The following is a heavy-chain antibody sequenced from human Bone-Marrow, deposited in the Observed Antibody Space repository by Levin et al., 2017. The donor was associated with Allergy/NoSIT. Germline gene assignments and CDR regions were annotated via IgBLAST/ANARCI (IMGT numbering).Heavy chain of an antibody. CDR2: IYYSGST. CDR1: GGSISSGGYY. D-gene: IGHD6-13*01. CDR3: ARAGAGYSSSWSAFDY. J-gene: IGHJ4*02. V-gene: IGHV4-31*03. Sequence: SETLSLTCTVSGGSISSGGYYWSWIRQHPGKGLEWIGYIYYSGSTYYNPSLKSRVTISVDTSKNQFSLKLSSVTAADTAVYYCARAGAGYSSSWSAFDYWGQGTLVTVSS.